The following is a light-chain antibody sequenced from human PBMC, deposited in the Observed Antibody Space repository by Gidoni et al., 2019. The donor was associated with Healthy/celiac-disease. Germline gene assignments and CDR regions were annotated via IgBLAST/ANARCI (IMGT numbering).Light chain of an antibody. Sequence: DIQMTQSPSTLSASVGDRVTITCRASQSISSWLAWYQQKPGKAPKPLIYKASSLESGVPSRFSGSGSGTEFTRTISSLQPDDFATYYCQQYNSYPWTFGQGTKVEIK. CDR3: QQYNSYPWT. V-gene: IGKV1-5*03. J-gene: IGKJ1*01. CDR1: QSISSW. CDR2: KAS.